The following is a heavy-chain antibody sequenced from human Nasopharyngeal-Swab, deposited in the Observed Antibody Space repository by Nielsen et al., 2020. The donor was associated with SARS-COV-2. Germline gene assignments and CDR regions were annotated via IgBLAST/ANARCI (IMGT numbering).Heavy chain of an antibody. CDR2: IRSKAYGGTT. Sequence: GESLKISCTASGFTFGDYAMSWFRQAPGKGLEWVGFIRSKAYGGTTEYAASVKGRFTISRDDSKSIAYLQMNSLKTEDTAVYYCTRGGYCSGGSCYWWFDPWGQGTLVTVSS. J-gene: IGHJ5*02. CDR3: TRGGYCSGGSCYWWFDP. CDR1: GFTFGDYA. V-gene: IGHV3-49*03. D-gene: IGHD2-15*01.